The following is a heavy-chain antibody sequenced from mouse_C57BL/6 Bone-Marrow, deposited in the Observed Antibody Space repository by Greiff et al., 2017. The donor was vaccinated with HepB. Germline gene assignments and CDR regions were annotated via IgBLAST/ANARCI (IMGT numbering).Heavy chain of an antibody. CDR1: GYTFTDYY. V-gene: IGHV1-26*01. D-gene: IGHD2-2*01. CDR3: ARWDGYDDFDY. CDR2: INPNNGGT. J-gene: IGHJ2*01. Sequence: EVQLQQSGPELVKPGASVKISCKASGYTFTDYYMNWVKQSHGKSLEWIGDINPNNGGTSYNQKFKGKATLTVDKSSSTAYMELRSLTSEDSAVYYCARWDGYDDFDYWGQGTTLTVSS.